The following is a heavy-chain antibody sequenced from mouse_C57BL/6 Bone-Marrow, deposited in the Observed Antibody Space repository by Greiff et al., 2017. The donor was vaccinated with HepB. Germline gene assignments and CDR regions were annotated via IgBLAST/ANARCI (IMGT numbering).Heavy chain of an antibody. V-gene: IGHV3-6*01. CDR1: GYSITSGYY. Sequence: EVKLQESGPGLVKPSQSLSLTCSVTGYSITSGYYWNWIRQFPGNKLEWMGYISYDGSNNYNPSLKNRISITRDTSKNQFFLKLNSVTTEYTATYYCARVGDAMDYWGQGTSVTVSS. D-gene: IGHD3-1*01. J-gene: IGHJ4*01. CDR2: ISYDGSN. CDR3: ARVGDAMDY.